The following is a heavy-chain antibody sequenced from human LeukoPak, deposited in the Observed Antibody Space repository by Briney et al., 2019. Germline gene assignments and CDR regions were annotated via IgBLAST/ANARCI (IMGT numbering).Heavy chain of an antibody. CDR3: ARGQRWLQFDY. J-gene: IGHJ4*02. D-gene: IGHD5-24*01. CDR1: GGSFSGYY. CDR2: INHSGST. V-gene: IGHV4-34*01. Sequence: SETLSLTCAVYGGSFSGYYWSWIRQLPGKGLEWIGEINHSGSTNYNPSLKSRVTISVDTSKNQFSLKLSSVTAADTAVYYCARGQRWLQFDYWGQGTLVTVSS.